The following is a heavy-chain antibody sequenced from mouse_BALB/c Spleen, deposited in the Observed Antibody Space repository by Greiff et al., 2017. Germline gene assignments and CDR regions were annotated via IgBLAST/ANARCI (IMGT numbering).Heavy chain of an antibody. CDR1: GYAFTNYL. V-gene: IGHV1-54*01. CDR3: ATAHYGSRGYFDY. J-gene: IGHJ2*01. D-gene: IGHD1-1*01. Sequence: VKLQESGAELVRPGTSVKVSCKAFGYAFTNYLIEWVKQRPGQGLEWIGVINPGSGGTNYNEKFKGKATLTADKSSSTAYMQLSSLTSDDSAVYFCATAHYGSRGYFDYWGQGTTLTVSS. CDR2: INPGSGGT.